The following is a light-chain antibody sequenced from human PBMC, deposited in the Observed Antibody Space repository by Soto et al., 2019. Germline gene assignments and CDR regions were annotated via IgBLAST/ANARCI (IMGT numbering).Light chain of an antibody. V-gene: IGKV1D-12*01. CDR3: QLAYIVPFT. Sequence: DIQMTQSPSSVSASVGDRVTITCRASQGINSWLAWYQQKPGKAPKLLISAASSLQSGVPSRFSGSASWTDFTLTISSLQPEDFATYYCQLAYIVPFTFGGGTKVEIK. CDR1: QGINSW. CDR2: AAS. J-gene: IGKJ4*01.